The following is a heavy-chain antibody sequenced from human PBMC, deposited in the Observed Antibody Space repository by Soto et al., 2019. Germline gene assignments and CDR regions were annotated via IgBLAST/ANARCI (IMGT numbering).Heavy chain of an antibody. CDR3: AKDLRGGVIVMDY. J-gene: IGHJ4*02. CDR2: ISGSGGST. Sequence: HPGGSLRLSCAASGFTFSSYAMGWVRQAPGKGLEWVSAISGSGGSTYYADSVKGRFTISRDNSKNTLYLQMNSLRAEDTAVYYCAKDLRGGVIVMDYWGQGTLVNVSS. D-gene: IGHD3-16*02. CDR1: GFTFSSYA. V-gene: IGHV3-23*01.